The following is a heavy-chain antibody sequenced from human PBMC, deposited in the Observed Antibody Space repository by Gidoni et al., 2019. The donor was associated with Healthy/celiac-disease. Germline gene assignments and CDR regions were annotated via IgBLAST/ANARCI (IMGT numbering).Heavy chain of an antibody. CDR2: IDPSDSDT. V-gene: IGHV5-10-1*01. CDR1: GYSFTSYW. J-gene: IGHJ4*02. CDR3: ARRRGKGFDY. D-gene: IGHD3-16*01. Sequence: DVQLVQSGAAVKKPGETLRCSCKGSGYSFTSYWISWVRQMPGKGLEWMGRIDPSDSDTNYSPSFQGHVTISADKSISTAYLQWSSLKASDTAMYYCARRRGKGFDYWGQGTLVTVSS.